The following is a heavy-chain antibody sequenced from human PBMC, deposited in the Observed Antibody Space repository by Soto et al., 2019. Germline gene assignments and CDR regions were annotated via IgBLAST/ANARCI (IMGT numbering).Heavy chain of an antibody. V-gene: IGHV4-34*01. J-gene: IGHJ4*02. CDR2: INHSGST. D-gene: IGHD3-10*01. CDR1: GGSFSCYY. Sequence: PSETLSLTCAVYGGSFSCYYWSWIRQPPGKGLEWIGEINHSGSTNYNPSLKSRVTISVDTSKNQFSLKLSSVTAANTAVYYFASCWKHYYGSGSYSYWGQGTLVTVSS. CDR3: ASCWKHYYGSGSYSY.